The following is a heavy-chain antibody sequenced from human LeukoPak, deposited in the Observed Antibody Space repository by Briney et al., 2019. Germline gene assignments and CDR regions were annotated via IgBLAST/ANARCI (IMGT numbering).Heavy chain of an antibody. D-gene: IGHD3-22*01. Sequence: GGSLRLSCAASGFTVSSNYMSWVRQAPGKGLEWVSIIFSDGTTFYAVSVKGRFTISRDNSKNTLYLQMNSLRAEDTAMYYCASGIVGGGYFSGPVEYWGQGTLVTVSS. J-gene: IGHJ4*02. V-gene: IGHV3-53*01. CDR2: IFSDGTT. CDR1: GFTVSSNY. CDR3: ASGIVGGGYFSGPVEY.